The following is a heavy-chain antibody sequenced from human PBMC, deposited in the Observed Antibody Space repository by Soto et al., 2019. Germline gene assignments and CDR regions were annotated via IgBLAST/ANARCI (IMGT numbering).Heavy chain of an antibody. D-gene: IGHD3-3*01. CDR1: GLTFSSYA. V-gene: IGHV3-30-3*01. J-gene: IGHJ4*02. Sequence: PGWSLRPSCASSGLTFSSYAMHLVRQAPGKGLEWVAVISYDGSNKYYADSVKGRFTISRDNSKNTLYLQMNSLRAEDTAVYYCARDLLGVVISPTPGYYFDYWGQGTLVTVSS. CDR3: ARDLLGVVISPTPGYYFDY. CDR2: ISYDGSNK.